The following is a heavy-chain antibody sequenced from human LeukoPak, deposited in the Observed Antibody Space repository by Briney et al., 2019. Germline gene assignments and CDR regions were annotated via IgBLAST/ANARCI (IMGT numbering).Heavy chain of an antibody. J-gene: IGHJ6*02. CDR2: IYTSGST. V-gene: IGHV4-4*07. CDR1: GGSISSYY. Sequence: SETLSLTCTVSGGSISSYYWSWLRQPAGKGLEWVGRIYTSGSTNYNPSLKSRVTMSVDTSKNQFSLKLSSVTAADTAVYYCAREGETTVTTFGDYYYGMDVWGQGTTVTVSS. D-gene: IGHD4-17*01. CDR3: AREGETTVTTFGDYYYGMDV.